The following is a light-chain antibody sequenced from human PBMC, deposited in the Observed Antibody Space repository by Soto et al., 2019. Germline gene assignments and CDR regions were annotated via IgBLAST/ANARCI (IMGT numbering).Light chain of an antibody. Sequence: DIQLTQSPSTLPASVGDRVTITCRASRSIINWLAWYQQKSGKGPKLLIYKASNLQTGVPSRFSGSGYETEFTLTISSLQPDDVATHYCQQYSDHWTFGQGTKVDIK. CDR2: KAS. CDR1: RSIINW. V-gene: IGKV1-5*03. CDR3: QQYSDHWT. J-gene: IGKJ1*01.